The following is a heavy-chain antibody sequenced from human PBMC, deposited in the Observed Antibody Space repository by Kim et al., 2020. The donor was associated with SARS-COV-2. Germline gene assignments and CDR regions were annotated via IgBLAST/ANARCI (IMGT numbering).Heavy chain of an antibody. CDR3: TTDRGGTMDRGVIDY. J-gene: IGHJ4*01. V-gene: IGHV3-15*01. D-gene: IGHD3-10*01. Sequence: GGSLRLSCTASGFTFSNSWMSWVRQAPGKGLEWVGRIKSKTDGGTKDYAATGKGRFTISRDDSKNTLYLQMNRLKNEDTAVYYCTTDRGGTMDRGVIDY. CDR2: IKSKTDGGTK. CDR1: GFTFSNSW.